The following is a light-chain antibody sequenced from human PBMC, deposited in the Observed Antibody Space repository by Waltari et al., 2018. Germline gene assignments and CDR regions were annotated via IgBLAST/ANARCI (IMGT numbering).Light chain of an antibody. CDR3: YSAADNNLGV. CDR1: VLAKNY. V-gene: IGLV3-27*01. J-gene: IGLJ3*02. CDR2: KDN. Sequence: SYELTQPSSVSVSPGQTATITCSGDVLAKNYSRWFQQKPGQAPVLVIYKDNERPSGIPERFSGSSSGTTVTLTISGAQVEDEADYYCYSAADNNLGVFGGGTKLTVL.